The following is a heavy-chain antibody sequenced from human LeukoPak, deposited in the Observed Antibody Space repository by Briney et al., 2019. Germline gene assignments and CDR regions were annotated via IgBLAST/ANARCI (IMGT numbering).Heavy chain of an antibody. Sequence: MNPNSGNTGYAQKFQGRVTMTRNTSISTAYMELSSLRSEDTAVYYCARRRLLAATAFDPWGQGTLVTVSS. CDR3: ARRRLLAATAFDP. J-gene: IGHJ5*02. V-gene: IGHV1-8*01. CDR2: MNPNSGNT. D-gene: IGHD2-15*01.